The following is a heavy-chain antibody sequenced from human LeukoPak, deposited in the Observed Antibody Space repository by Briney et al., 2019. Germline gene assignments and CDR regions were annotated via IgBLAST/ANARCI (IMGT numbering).Heavy chain of an antibody. Sequence: SVKVSCKASGGTFSSYAISWVRQAPGQGLEWMGRLIPLLGIANYAQKFQGRVTIIADKSTGTAYMELSSLRSEDTAVYYCARDIVVDKGGMDVWGQGTTVTVSS. CDR3: ARDIVVDKGGMDV. V-gene: IGHV1-69*04. J-gene: IGHJ6*02. CDR2: LIPLLGIA. CDR1: GGTFSSYA. D-gene: IGHD2-2*01.